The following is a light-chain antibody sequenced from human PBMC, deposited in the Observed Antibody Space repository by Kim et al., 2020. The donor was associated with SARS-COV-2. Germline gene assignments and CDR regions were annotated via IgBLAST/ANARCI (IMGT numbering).Light chain of an antibody. CDR2: EVS. CDR1: SSDVGGYNY. J-gene: IGLJ2*01. V-gene: IGLV2-8*01. CDR3: SSYAGSNNFVV. Sequence: QPVTLSCTGTSSDVGGYNYVSWYQQHPGKAPKLMIYEVSKRPSGVPDRFSGSKSGNTASLTVSGLQAEDEADYYCSSYAGSNNFVVFGGGTQLTVL.